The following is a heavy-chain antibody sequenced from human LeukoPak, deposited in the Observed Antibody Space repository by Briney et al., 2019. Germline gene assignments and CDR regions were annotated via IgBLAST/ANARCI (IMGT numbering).Heavy chain of an antibody. CDR3: ARLQSYDYSNSVDY. Sequence: SETLSLTCAVYGGTFSAYYWSWIRQPPGKGLEWIGEINHSGSTTNYNPSLKSRVTISVDTSKNQFSLKLSSVTAADTAVYYCARLQSYDYSNSVDYWGQGTLVTVSS. CDR2: INHSGSTT. J-gene: IGHJ4*02. D-gene: IGHD4-11*01. V-gene: IGHV4-34*01. CDR1: GGTFSAYY.